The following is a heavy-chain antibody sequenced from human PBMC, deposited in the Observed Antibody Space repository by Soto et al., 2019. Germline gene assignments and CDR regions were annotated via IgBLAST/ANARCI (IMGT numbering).Heavy chain of an antibody. V-gene: IGHV4-31*03. D-gene: IGHD2-15*01. J-gene: IGHJ5*02. CDR2: IYYSGST. CDR1: GGSISSGGYY. Sequence: PSETLSLTCTVSGGSISSGGYYWSWIRQHPGKGLEWIGYIYYSGSTYYNPSLKSRVTISVDTSKNQFSLKLSSVTAADTAVYYCARDVGYCSGGSCYPVGWFDPWGQGXLVTVYS. CDR3: ARDVGYCSGGSCYPVGWFDP.